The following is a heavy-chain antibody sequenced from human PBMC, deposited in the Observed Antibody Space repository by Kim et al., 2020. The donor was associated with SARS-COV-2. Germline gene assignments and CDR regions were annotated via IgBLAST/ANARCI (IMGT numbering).Heavy chain of an antibody. CDR1: GGSISSGGYY. Sequence: SETLSLTCTVSGGSISSGGYYWSWIRQHPGKGLEWIGYIYYSGSTYYNPSLKSRVTISVDTSKNQFSLKLSSVTAADAAVYYCARVREWGMVRGVPCWFDPWGQGTLVTVSS. D-gene: IGHD3-10*01. V-gene: IGHV4-31*03. CDR3: ARVREWGMVRGVPCWFDP. J-gene: IGHJ5*02. CDR2: IYYSGST.